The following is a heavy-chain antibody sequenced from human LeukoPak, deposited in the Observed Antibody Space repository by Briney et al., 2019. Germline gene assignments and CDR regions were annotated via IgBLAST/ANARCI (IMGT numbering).Heavy chain of an antibody. CDR3: AREGLYYDSSGYYPRRTYYYYYMDV. J-gene: IGHJ6*03. CDR2: INWNGGST. V-gene: IGHV3-20*04. CDR1: GFTFDDYG. D-gene: IGHD3-22*01. Sequence: GGSLRLSCAASGFTFDDYGMSWVRQAPGKGLEWVSGINWNGGSTGYADSVKGRFTISRDNAKNSLYLQMNSQRAEDTALYYCAREGLYYDSSGYYPRRTYYYYYMDVWGKGTTVTVSS.